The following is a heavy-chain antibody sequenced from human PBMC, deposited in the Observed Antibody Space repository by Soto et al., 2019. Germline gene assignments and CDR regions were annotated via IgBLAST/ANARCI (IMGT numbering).Heavy chain of an antibody. CDR1: GYSFTSYW. CDR2: IYPGDSDT. V-gene: IGHV5-51*01. CDR3: ARLVLVVAAPGGMDV. D-gene: IGHD2-15*01. Sequence: GESLKISCKGSGYSFTSYWIGWVRQMPGKGLEWMGIIYPGDSDTRYSPSFQAQVTISPDKSISTAYLQWSSLKASDTAMYYCARLVLVVAAPGGMDVWGQGTTVTVSS. J-gene: IGHJ6*02.